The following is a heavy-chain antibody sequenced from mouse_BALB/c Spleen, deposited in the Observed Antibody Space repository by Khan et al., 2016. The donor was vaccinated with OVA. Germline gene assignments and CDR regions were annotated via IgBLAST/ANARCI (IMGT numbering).Heavy chain of an antibody. CDR1: GYTFINYW. Sequence: QVQLQQPGAELAKPGASVKMSCKASGYTFINYWILWVKQRPGQGLEWIGYINPSTGYTEYNQNFKDKATLTADKSSSTAYMQLSSLTSEDSAAYYCARRGLRWDFDYWGQGTTLTVSS. D-gene: IGHD1-1*01. J-gene: IGHJ2*01. CDR3: ARRGLRWDFDY. CDR2: INPSTGYT. V-gene: IGHV1-7*01.